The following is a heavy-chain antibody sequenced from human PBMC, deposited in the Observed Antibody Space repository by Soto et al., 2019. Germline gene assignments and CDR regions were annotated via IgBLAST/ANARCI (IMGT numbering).Heavy chain of an antibody. V-gene: IGHV1-46*01. CDR1: GYTFTSYY. J-gene: IGHJ5*02. D-gene: IGHD2-15*01. CDR2: IDPSGGGT. Sequence: QVQLVQSGAEVKKPGASVRVSCKASGYTFTSYYLHWVLQAPGQGLEWMGIIDPSGGGTSYAQKFQGRLTMTRDTSTSTVYMELSSLRSEDTAVYYCARDRVDCSGGNCWRSVEDTWGQGTLVTVSS. CDR3: ARDRVDCSGGNCWRSVEDT.